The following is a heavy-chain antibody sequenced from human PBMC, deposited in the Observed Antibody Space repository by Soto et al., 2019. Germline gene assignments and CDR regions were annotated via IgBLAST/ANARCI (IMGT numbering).Heavy chain of an antibody. V-gene: IGHV3-53*01. Sequence: EVQLVESGGGLIQPGGSLRLSCAASGFTVSTNYMSWVRQPPGKGLEWVSVIYSGGSTYYADSVKGRFTISRDNSKNTLYLQMNSLRAEDTAVYYCARASIAAAGYYFDYWGQGTLVTVSS. D-gene: IGHD6-13*01. CDR2: IYSGGST. J-gene: IGHJ4*02. CDR3: ARASIAAAGYYFDY. CDR1: GFTVSTNY.